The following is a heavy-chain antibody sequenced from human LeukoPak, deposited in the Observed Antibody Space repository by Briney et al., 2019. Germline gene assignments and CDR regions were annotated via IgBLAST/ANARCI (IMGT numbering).Heavy chain of an antibody. Sequence: PSETLSLTCSVSDGSISCYSWSWIRQPPGKVLELIGYISYSGSTNYNPSLKSRVTMSVDPSKSQFSLKLSSVTASDTAVYYCERVAYANLYYYYMDVWGKGTTVTISS. V-gene: IGHV4-59*12. CDR3: ERVAYANLYYYYMDV. CDR1: DGSISCYS. J-gene: IGHJ6*03. CDR2: ISYSGST. D-gene: IGHD2-8*01.